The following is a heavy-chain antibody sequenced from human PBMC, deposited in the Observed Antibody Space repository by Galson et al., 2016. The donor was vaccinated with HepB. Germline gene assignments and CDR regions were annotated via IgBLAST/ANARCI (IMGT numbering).Heavy chain of an antibody. CDR3: AKGGFRLLDT. V-gene: IGHV3-48*04. Sequence: SLRLSCAVSGFTFTSFSMNWVRQAPGKGLEWISFICSSRGTIHYADSVKGRFTISRDNARNSLYLQMNSLRAEDTAVYYCAKGGFRLLDTWGQGTLVTVSS. D-gene: IGHD3-10*01. CDR1: GFTFTSFS. CDR2: ICSSRGTI. J-gene: IGHJ5*02.